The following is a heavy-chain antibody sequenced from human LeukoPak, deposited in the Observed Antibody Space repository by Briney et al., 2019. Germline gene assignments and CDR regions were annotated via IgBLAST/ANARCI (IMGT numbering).Heavy chain of an antibody. Sequence: PSETLSLTCAVYGGSFSGYYWSWIRQPPGKGLEWIGEINHSGSTNYNPSLKSRVTISVDTSKNQFSLKLSSVTAADTAVYYCARVGGPHDYWGQGTQVTVSS. CDR1: GGSFSGYY. CDR2: INHSGST. V-gene: IGHV4-34*01. J-gene: IGHJ4*02. CDR3: ARVGGPHDY. D-gene: IGHD2-15*01.